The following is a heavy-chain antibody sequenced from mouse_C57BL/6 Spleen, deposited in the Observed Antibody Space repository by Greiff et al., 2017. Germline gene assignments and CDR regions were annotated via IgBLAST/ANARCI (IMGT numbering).Heavy chain of an antibody. CDR2: INPNNGGT. J-gene: IGHJ4*01. Sequence: EVKLQQSGPELVKPGASVKISCKASGYTFTDYYMNWVKQSHGKSLEWIGDINPNNGGTSYNQKFKGKATLTVDKSSSTAYMELRSLTSEDSAVYYCARWDGYYNAMDYWGQGTSVTVSS. D-gene: IGHD2-3*01. V-gene: IGHV1-26*01. CDR1: GYTFTDYY. CDR3: ARWDGYYNAMDY.